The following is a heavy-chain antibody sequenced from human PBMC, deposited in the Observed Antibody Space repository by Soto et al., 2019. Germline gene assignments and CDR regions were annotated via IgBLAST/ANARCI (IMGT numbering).Heavy chain of an antibody. CDR1: CGSFSSYY. J-gene: IGHJ4*02. Sequence: SETLSLTCAVYCGSFSSYYWSWIRQPPGKGLEWIGEINHSGSTNYNPSLKSRVTMSVDTSKNQFSLKLSSVTAADTAVYYCERTSRFDCWGQGTLVTVSS. D-gene: IGHD6-6*01. CDR3: ERTSRFDC. CDR2: INHSGST. V-gene: IGHV4-34*01.